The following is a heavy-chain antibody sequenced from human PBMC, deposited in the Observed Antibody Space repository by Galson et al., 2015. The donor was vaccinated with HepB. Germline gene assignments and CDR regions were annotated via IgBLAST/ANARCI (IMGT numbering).Heavy chain of an antibody. Sequence: CAISGDSVSSNSAAWNWIRQSPSRGLEWLGRTYYRSKWYNDYAVSVKSRITINPDTSKNQFSLKLSSVTAADTAVYYCARGGKGSSLGFDYWGQGTLVTASS. CDR2: TYYRSKWYN. V-gene: IGHV6-1*01. J-gene: IGHJ4*02. CDR3: ARGGKGSSLGFDY. D-gene: IGHD6-6*01. CDR1: GDSVSSNSAA.